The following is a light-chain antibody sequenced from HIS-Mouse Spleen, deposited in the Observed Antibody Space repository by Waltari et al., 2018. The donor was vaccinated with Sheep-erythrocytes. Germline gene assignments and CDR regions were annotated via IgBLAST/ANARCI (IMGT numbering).Light chain of an antibody. CDR1: SSDVGGYNY. Sequence: QSALTQPRSVSGSPGQSVTISCTGTSSDVGGYNYVSWYQQHPGKAPKLMLYAVSKRPSGVPDRFSGSKSGNTASLTISGLQAEDEADYYCCSYAGSYTYVFGTGTKVTVL. V-gene: IGLV2-11*01. J-gene: IGLJ1*01. CDR2: AVS. CDR3: CSYAGSYTYV.